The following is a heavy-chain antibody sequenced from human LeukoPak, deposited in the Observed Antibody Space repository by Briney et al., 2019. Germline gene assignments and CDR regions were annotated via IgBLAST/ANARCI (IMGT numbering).Heavy chain of an antibody. CDR1: GRSISSGGYS. J-gene: IGHJ3*02. Sequence: SQTLSLTCAVSGRSISSGGYSWSWIRQPPGKGLEWIGYIYHSGSTYYNPSLKSRVTISVHRSKNQFSLKLSSVTAADTAVYYCAREGGRGWIDIWSQGTMVTVS. CDR2: IYHSGST. D-gene: IGHD3-22*01. V-gene: IGHV4-30-2*01. CDR3: AREGGRGWIDI.